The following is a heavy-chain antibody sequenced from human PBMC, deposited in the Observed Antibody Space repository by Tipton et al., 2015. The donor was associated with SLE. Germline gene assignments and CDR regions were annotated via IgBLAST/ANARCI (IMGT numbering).Heavy chain of an antibody. CDR2: ILHTGST. Sequence: GLVKPSETLSLTCAVHGGSFSGYYLTWIRQTPGKGLEWIGDILHTGSTNYNPSLKSRVIISVDTSKNQFSLKLRSVTAADTAVYYCARPLRGGSKGAFDFWGQGTLVTVSS. CDR1: GGSFSGYY. V-gene: IGHV4-34*12. CDR3: ARPLRGGSKGAFDF. J-gene: IGHJ3*01. D-gene: IGHD2-15*01.